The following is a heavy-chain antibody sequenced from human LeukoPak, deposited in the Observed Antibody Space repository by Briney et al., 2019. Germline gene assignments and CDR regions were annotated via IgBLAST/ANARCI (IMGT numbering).Heavy chain of an antibody. CDR1: GYRFTSYG. D-gene: IGHD6-13*01. J-gene: IGHJ4*02. CDR2: ISAYNGNT. V-gene: IGHV1-18*01. CDR3: ARDTPLGRESGTWSFDY. Sequence: ASVKVSCTASGYRFTSYGISWVRQAPGQGLEWMGWISAYNGNTKYAQNFQGRVTMTTDTSTSTAYMELRSLRSDDTAVYYCARDTPLGRESGTWSFDYWGQGTLVTVSS.